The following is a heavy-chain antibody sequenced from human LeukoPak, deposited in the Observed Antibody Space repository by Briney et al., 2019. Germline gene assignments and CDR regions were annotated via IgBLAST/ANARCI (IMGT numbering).Heavy chain of an antibody. CDR1: GFTFSDYA. V-gene: IGHV3-23*01. Sequence: GGSLRLSCVASGFTFSDYAMSWVRQAPGKGLEWVSGISRMGVTTYYADSVKGRFTISRDTSKNTLYLQMNTLRPEDTAVYYCAKEEVPNDYWGQGTLVTVSS. CDR2: ISRMGVTT. J-gene: IGHJ4*02. CDR3: AKEEVPNDY. D-gene: IGHD2-2*01.